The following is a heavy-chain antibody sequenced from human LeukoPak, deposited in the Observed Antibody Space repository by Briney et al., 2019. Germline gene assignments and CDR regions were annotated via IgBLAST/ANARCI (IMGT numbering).Heavy chain of an antibody. D-gene: IGHD3-3*01. J-gene: IGHJ4*02. CDR2: ITWNGGST. CDR3: ATFGVIVRNNYLDY. CDR1: GFTFDDYG. Sequence: GGSLRLSCTAAGFTFDDYGMSWVRQIPGKGLEWVAGITWNGGSTDYAVSVRGRFTISRDNSRNTLYLQMSSLRAEDTALYYCATFGVIVRNNYLDYWGQGALVAVSS. V-gene: IGHV3-20*04.